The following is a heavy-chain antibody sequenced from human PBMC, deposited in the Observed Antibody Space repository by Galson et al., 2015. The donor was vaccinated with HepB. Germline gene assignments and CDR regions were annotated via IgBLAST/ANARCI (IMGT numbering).Heavy chain of an antibody. CDR1: GYSFTSYW. D-gene: IGHD3-10*01. V-gene: IGHV5-51*01. CDR2: IYPGDSDT. Sequence: QSGAEVKKPGESLKISCKGSGYSFTSYWIGWVRQMPGKGLEWMGIIYPGDSDTRYSPSFQGQVTISADKSISTAYLQWSSLKASDTAMYYCARHPNYYGSGMEFDPWGQGTLVTVSS. CDR3: ARHPNYYGSGMEFDP. J-gene: IGHJ5*02.